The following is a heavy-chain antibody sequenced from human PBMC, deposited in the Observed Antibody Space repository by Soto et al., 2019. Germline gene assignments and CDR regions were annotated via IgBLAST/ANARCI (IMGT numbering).Heavy chain of an antibody. CDR3: ARGSQMGDDYGPPHAFDI. Sequence: QVQLVQSGAEVKKPGSSVKVSCKASGGNFSSYAGSWVRQAPGQGLEWMGGIIPIFGTANYAQKFQGRVTITANETTSTAYMELRSLRSEDTSVYYCARGSQMGDDYGPPHAFDIWGHGTMVTVSS. CDR2: IIPIFGTA. V-gene: IGHV1-69*01. J-gene: IGHJ3*02. CDR1: GGNFSSYA. D-gene: IGHD3-10*01.